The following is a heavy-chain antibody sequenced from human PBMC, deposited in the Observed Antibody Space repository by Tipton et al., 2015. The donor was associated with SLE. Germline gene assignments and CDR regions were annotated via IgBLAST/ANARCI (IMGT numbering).Heavy chain of an antibody. J-gene: IGHJ6*02. CDR3: ASIPYDYSYGLDV. V-gene: IGHV4-59*08. CDR2: IYYSGST. D-gene: IGHD2-2*02. Sequence: TLSLTCTVSGGSISSYYWSWIRQPPGKGLEWIGYIYYSGSTNYNPSLKSRVTISVGTSKNQLFLKVSSVTAADTAVYYCASIPYDYSYGLDVWGQGTTVTVSS. CDR1: GGSISSYY.